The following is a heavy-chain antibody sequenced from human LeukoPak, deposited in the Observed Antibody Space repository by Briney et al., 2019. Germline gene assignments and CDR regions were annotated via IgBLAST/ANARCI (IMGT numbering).Heavy chain of an antibody. V-gene: IGHV3-74*01. CDR2: IINDGSYT. D-gene: IGHD1-26*01. J-gene: IGHJ4*02. CDR3: AADLGPRYSGSREFDY. CDR1: GFTFSPVW. Sequence: PGGSLRLSCAASGFTFSPVWMHWVRQAPGKGLMWVSHIINDGSYTTYADSVKGRFTISRDNAKNTVYLQMNSLRAEDTAVYYCAADLGPRYSGSREFDYWGQGTLVTVSS.